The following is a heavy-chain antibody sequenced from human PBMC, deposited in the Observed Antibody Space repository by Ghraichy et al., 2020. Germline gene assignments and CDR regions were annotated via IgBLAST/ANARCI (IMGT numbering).Heavy chain of an antibody. Sequence: ASVKVSCKASGYTFTGYYMHWVRQAPGQGLEWMGWINPNSGGTNYAQKFQGRVTMTRDTSISTAYMELSRLRSDDTAVYYCAREVRYYYDSSGYPLLDYWGQGTLVTVSS. J-gene: IGHJ4*02. D-gene: IGHD3-22*01. V-gene: IGHV1-2*02. CDR1: GYTFTGYY. CDR3: AREVRYYYDSSGYPLLDY. CDR2: INPNSGGT.